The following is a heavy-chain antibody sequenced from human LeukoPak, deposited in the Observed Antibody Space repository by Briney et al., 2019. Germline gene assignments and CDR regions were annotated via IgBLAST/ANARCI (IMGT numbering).Heavy chain of an antibody. CDR3: STGSGHAFDI. CDR1: GFTFSSYW. CDR2: INSDGSST. V-gene: IGHV3-74*01. Sequence: PGGSLRLSCAASGFTFSSYWIHWVRQVPGKGLVWVSRINSDGSSTSYADSVKGRFTISRDNAKNTLYVQMNSLRAEDTAVYYCSTGSGHAFDIWGRGKMVTVSS. D-gene: IGHD3-10*01. J-gene: IGHJ3*02.